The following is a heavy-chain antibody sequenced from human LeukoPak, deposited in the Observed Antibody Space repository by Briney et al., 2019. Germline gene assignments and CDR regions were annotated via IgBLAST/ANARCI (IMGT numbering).Heavy chain of an antibody. CDR3: ARGGYYGSGSFPDY. CDR2: INPNSGVT. J-gene: IGHJ4*02. CDR1: GYTFTDYY. V-gene: IGHV1-2*02. D-gene: IGHD3-10*01. Sequence: GASVKVSCKASGYTFTDYYLHWVRQAPGQGLEWMGWINPNSGVTKYAENFQGRVTMTRDTSISTVYMELRSLRSDDTAVFYCARGGYYGSGSFPDYWGQGTLVTVSS.